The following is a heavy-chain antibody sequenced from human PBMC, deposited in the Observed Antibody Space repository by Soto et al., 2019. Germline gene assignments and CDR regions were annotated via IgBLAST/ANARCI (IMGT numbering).Heavy chain of an antibody. CDR3: ARFTCSSDSCYTVGWFDP. Sequence: QVHLVQSGAEVKKPGASVKVSCKASGYTFTSHYIHWVRQAPGQGLEWMGIINPSSGSTRNAQNFQGRVTMNRDTSTSTVYMELSSLRSEDTAVYYCARFTCSSDSCYTVGWFDPWGQGTLVAVSS. CDR2: INPSSGST. V-gene: IGHV1-46*01. CDR1: GYTFTSHY. J-gene: IGHJ5*02. D-gene: IGHD2-2*02.